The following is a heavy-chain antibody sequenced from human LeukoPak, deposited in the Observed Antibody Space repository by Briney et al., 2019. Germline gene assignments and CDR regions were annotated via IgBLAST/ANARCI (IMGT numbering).Heavy chain of an antibody. D-gene: IGHD2-2*01. CDR2: ISGYNGDT. V-gene: IGHV1-18*04. Sequence: GASVKVSCKASGYTFTSYGFGWVRQAPGQGLEWMGRISGYNGDTRYAQKFQGRVTMTTDTSTSTAYLELRSLRSDDTAVYYCTRDCSSTNCYPHYYFAQWGQGTRVTVAS. J-gene: IGHJ4*02. CDR1: GYTFTSYG. CDR3: TRDCSSTNCYPHYYFAQ.